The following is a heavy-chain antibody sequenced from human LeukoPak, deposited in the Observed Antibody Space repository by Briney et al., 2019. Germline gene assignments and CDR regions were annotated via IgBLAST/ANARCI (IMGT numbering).Heavy chain of an antibody. CDR1: GYTFTGYY. V-gene: IGHV1-2*02. CDR2: IDPKNAGT. J-gene: IGHJ4*02. D-gene: IGHD6-13*01. CDR3: ARTLYIAAAPGGFDY. Sequence: ASVKVSCKASGYTFTGYYMHWVRQAPGQGREWMGWIDPKNAGTNYAQKFQGRVTMTRDTSISTAYMELSRLRSDDTAVYYCARTLYIAAAPGGFDYWGQGTLVTVSS.